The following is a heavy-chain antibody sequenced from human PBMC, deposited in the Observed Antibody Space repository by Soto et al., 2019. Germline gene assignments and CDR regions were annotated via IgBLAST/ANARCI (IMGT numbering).Heavy chain of an antibody. D-gene: IGHD2-8*01. V-gene: IGHV4-59*01. CDR2: IYYSGST. Sequence: TSETLSLTCTVSGGSISSYYWSWIRQPPGKGLEWIGYIYYSGSTNYNPSLKSRVTISVDTSKNQFSLKLSSVTAADTAVYYCARCMKYYYMDVWGKGTTVTV. J-gene: IGHJ6*03. CDR1: GGSISSYY. CDR3: ARCMKYYYMDV.